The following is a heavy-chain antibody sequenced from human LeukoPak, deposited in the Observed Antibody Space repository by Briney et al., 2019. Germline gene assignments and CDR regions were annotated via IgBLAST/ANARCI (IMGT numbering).Heavy chain of an antibody. V-gene: IGHV1-2*02. CDR1: GYTFTGCY. J-gene: IGHJ6*03. D-gene: IGHD2-2*02. Sequence: ASVKVSCKASGYTFTGCYMHWARQAPGQGLEWMGWINPNSGGTNYAQKFQGRVTMTRDTSISTAYMELSRLRSDDTAVYYCARVGPDLCSSTSCYTRGVYYYYYMDVWGKGTTVTVSS. CDR3: ARVGPDLCSSTSCYTRGVYYYYYMDV. CDR2: INPNSGGT.